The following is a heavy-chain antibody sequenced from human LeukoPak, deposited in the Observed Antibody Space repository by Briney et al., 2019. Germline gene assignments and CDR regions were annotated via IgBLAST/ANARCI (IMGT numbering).Heavy chain of an antibody. CDR2: ISGSSDTT. D-gene: IGHD3-16*01. V-gene: IGHV3-23*01. CDR1: GFTFSSYA. CDR3: AKRIGGVNSFDH. Sequence: GGSLRLSCAGSGFTFSSYAMSWVRQAPGKGLEWVSVISGSSDTTYYADSVKGRFIISRDNSKNTLYLQMNSLRAEDTAVCYCAKRIGGVNSFDHWGQGTLVTVSS. J-gene: IGHJ4*02.